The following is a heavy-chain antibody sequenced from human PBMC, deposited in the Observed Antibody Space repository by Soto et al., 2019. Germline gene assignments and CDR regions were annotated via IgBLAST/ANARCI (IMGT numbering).Heavy chain of an antibody. D-gene: IGHD2-15*01. CDR3: ARGISGGRHFDY. J-gene: IGHJ4*02. CDR1: GGTFSSYT. V-gene: IGHV1-18*01. Sequence: ASVKVSCKASGGTFSSYTISWVRQAPGQGLEWMGWINPFDGNRNYAQKFEDRVTMTTATSTNTVFLELRSLKSDDTAMYYCARGISGGRHFDYWGQGTLVTVSS. CDR2: INPFDGNR.